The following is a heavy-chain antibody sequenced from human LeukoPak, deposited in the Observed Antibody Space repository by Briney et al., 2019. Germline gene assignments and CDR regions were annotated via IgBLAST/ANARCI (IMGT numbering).Heavy chain of an antibody. CDR3: ARDNGGFDF. CDR2: IYSGGST. V-gene: IGHV3-53*01. J-gene: IGHJ4*02. Sequence: GGSLRLSCAASGVTVSSNYMSWVRQAPGKGLEWVSVIYSGGSTYYADSVKGRFTISRDNSKNTLYLQRNSLRDEDTDVYYCARDNGGFDFWGQGTVVTVPS. D-gene: IGHD2-8*01. CDR1: GVTVSSNY.